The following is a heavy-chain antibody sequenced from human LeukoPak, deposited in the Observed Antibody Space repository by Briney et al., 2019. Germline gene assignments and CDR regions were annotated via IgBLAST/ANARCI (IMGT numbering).Heavy chain of an antibody. CDR2: ISGGSGNI. CDR3: AKGSDYYGSVTSKRTD. Sequence: GGSLRISCSGSGFIFSNYAMHWVRQAPGKGLEWVSLISGGSGNIYYVDSVKGRFTISRDNSKNTLYVQMTSLRAEDTAIYYCAKGSDYYGSVTSKRTDWGQGTLVTVSS. V-gene: IGHV3-23*01. D-gene: IGHD3-10*01. CDR1: GFIFSNYA. J-gene: IGHJ4*02.